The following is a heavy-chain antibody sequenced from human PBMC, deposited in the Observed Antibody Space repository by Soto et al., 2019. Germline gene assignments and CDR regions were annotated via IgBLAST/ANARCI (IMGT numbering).Heavy chain of an antibody. CDR2: LSGSGSLS. Sequence: GGSMRLSGVVSGFTFNTFAMTWVRQAPGKGLEWVSALSGSGSLSYYADSVKGRFTISRDNSKNTLYLQMNNLRVDETAVYFCARDRGGALDSWGQGTLVTVCS. CDR3: ARDRGGALDS. D-gene: IGHD2-15*01. J-gene: IGHJ4*02. CDR1: GFTFNTFA. V-gene: IGHV3-23*01.